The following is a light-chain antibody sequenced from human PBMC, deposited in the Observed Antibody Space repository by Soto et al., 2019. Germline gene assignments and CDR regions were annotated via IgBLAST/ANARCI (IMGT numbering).Light chain of an antibody. Sequence: EIVLTQSPATLSLSPGERATLACRASQSVSSYLAWYQQKPAQAPRLLIYDASTRATDIPDRFSGGGSGTAFTLTISSPDPKDFAVYYWQQRSNCPLITFGKRTRLEIK. J-gene: IGKJ5*01. V-gene: IGKV3-11*01. CDR2: DAS. CDR1: QSVSSY. CDR3: QQRSNCPLIT.